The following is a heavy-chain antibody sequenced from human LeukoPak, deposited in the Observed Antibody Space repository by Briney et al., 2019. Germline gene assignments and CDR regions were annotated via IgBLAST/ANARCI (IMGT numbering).Heavy chain of an antibody. J-gene: IGHJ6*03. CDR1: GYTFTSYG. Sequence: ASVKVSCKASGYTFTSYGISWVRQAPGQGLEWMGWISAYNGNTNYAQKLQGRVTMTTDTSTSTAYMELRSLRSDDTAVYYCARYRSSGGIYYYYYMDVWGKGTTVTVSS. D-gene: IGHD1-14*01. CDR2: ISAYNGNT. CDR3: ARYRSSGGIYYYYYMDV. V-gene: IGHV1-18*01.